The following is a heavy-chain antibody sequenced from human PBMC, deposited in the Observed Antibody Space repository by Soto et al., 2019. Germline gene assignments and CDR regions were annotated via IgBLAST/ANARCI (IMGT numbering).Heavy chain of an antibody. CDR1: GFTFRNYA. Sequence: EVQLLESGGGLVQPGGSLRLSCVASGFTFRNYAMSWVRQAPGKGLEWVSAIRGSATTTYYADSVKGRFTISRDNSKNTLYLQMNSLRVEDTAIYYCAKDILEVTPGMGVWGQGTTVTVSS. D-gene: IGHD2-21*02. CDR3: AKDILEVTPGMGV. V-gene: IGHV3-23*01. CDR2: IRGSATTT. J-gene: IGHJ6*02.